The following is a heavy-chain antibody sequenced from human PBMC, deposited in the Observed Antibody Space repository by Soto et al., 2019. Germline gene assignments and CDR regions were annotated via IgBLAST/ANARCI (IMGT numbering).Heavy chain of an antibody. J-gene: IGHJ5*02. D-gene: IGHD2-2*01. CDR2: ISAYNGNT. CDR1: GYTFTSYG. V-gene: IGHV1-18*01. CDR3: ARVAIVVVPAANWFDP. Sequence: ASVKVSCKASGYTFTSYGISWVRQAPGQGLEWMGWISAYNGNTNYAQKLQGRVTMTTDTSTSTAYMELRSLRSDDTAVYYCARVAIVVVPAANWFDPWGQGTLVTVSS.